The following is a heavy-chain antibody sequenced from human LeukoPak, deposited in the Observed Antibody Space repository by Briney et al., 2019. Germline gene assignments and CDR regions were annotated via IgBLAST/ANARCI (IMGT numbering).Heavy chain of an antibody. V-gene: IGHV3-23*01. CDR2: ISGRGSST. CDR3: EMVVGGSAFDI. D-gene: IGHD1-26*01. J-gene: IGHJ3*02. CDR1: GLTFSRYA. Sequence: GGSLTLSCALSGLTFSRYAMSWVRHAPGRGVEWVSSISGRGSSTYYTLSVKGRFTLPRDNSENTLSLQMNSLKAEHTAVYYCEMVVGGSAFDIWGQRTMVTVSS.